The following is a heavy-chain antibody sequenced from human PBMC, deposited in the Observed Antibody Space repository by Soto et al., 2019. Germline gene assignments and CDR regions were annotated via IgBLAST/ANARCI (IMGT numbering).Heavy chain of an antibody. V-gene: IGHV3-74*01. Sequence: EVQLVESGGGLVQPGGSLRLSCAASGFTLSGRSMHWVRQAPGKGLVWVSGIDNAGTDSTYADSVKGRFTSSRDNAKNMLYLQMNSLKVEDTAVYYCARGWFGPAVCGKGTTVTVSS. CDR1: GFTLSGRS. J-gene: IGHJ6*04. CDR3: ARGWFGPAV. CDR2: IDNAGTDS. D-gene: IGHD3-10*01.